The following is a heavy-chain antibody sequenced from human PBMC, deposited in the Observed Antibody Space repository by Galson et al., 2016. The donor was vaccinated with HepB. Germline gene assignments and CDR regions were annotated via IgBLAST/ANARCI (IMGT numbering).Heavy chain of an antibody. CDR3: VRGVAGCDY. CDR2: IFSGGST. CDR1: GFSVSSNY. D-gene: IGHD6-19*01. J-gene: IGHJ4*02. Sequence: SLRLSCAASGFSVSSNYMSWVRQAPGKGLQWVSVIFSGGSTYYADSVKGRFTISRDNSKNTLHLQMNSLRAEDTAVYYCVRGVAGCDYWGQGTLVTVSS. V-gene: IGHV3-53*01.